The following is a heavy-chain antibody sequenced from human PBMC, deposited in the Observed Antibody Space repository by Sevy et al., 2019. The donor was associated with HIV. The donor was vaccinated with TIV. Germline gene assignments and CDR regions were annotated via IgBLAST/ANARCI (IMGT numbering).Heavy chain of an antibody. CDR2: IYWDSDSV. V-gene: IGHV3-9*01. D-gene: IGHD1-1*01. CDR1: GFTFDDYA. CDR3: AKDRVGTARMNGFDI. J-gene: IGHJ3*02. Sequence: GGSLRLSCAASGFTFDDYAMHWVRQAPGKGLEWVSGIYWDSDSVGYADSVKGRFTISRDNSENSLYLQMKSLRPEDTALYYCAKDRVGTARMNGFDIWGQGKMVTVSS.